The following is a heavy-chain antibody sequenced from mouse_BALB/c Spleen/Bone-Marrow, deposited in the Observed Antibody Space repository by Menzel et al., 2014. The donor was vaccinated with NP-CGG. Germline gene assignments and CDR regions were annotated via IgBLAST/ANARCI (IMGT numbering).Heavy chain of an antibody. V-gene: IGHV1-80*01. CDR3: ARVYYGNLDY. J-gene: IGHJ4*01. CDR2: IYPGDGDT. D-gene: IGHD2-1*01. CDR1: GYEFSSYW. Sequence: QVQLQQSGAELVRPGSSVKISCKASGYEFSSYWMNWVKQRPGQGLEWIGQIYPGDGDTNYNGKFKGKATLTADKSSSTAYMQVSSLTSEDSAVYLCARVYYGNLDYWGQGTSVTVSS.